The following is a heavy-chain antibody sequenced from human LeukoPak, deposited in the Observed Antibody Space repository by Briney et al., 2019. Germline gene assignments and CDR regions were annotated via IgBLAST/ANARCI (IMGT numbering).Heavy chain of an antibody. CDR3: ARTGYSSSWYGAEYFQH. CDR1: GFTFSSYS. Sequence: GGSLRLSCAASGFTFSSYSMNWVRQAPGKGLEWVSSISSSSSYIYYADSVKGRFTISRDNAKNSLYLQMNSLRAEDTAVYYCARTGYSSSWYGAEYFQHWGQGTLVTVSS. V-gene: IGHV3-21*01. J-gene: IGHJ1*01. CDR2: ISSSSSYI. D-gene: IGHD6-13*01.